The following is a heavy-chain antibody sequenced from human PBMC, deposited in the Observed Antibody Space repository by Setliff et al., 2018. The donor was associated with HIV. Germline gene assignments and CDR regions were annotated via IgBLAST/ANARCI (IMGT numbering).Heavy chain of an antibody. CDR1: GGSIRSHY. D-gene: IGHD1-26*01. Sequence: SETLSLTCTVSGGSIRSHYWSWIREPPGKGLEWIGYIYYSGSTNYNPSLKSRVTISVDTSKNQFSLRLSSVTAADTAVYYCARVPRQVLKGAAAYFDYWGQGILVTSPQ. CDR2: IYYSGST. V-gene: IGHV4-59*11. J-gene: IGHJ4*02. CDR3: ARVPRQVLKGAAAYFDY.